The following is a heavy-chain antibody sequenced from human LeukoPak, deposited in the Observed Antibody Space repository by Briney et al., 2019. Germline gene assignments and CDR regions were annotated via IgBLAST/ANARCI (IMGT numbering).Heavy chain of an antibody. J-gene: IGHJ6*02. D-gene: IGHD6-13*01. V-gene: IGHV4-34*01. Sequence: SETLSLTCAVYGGSFSGYYWSWIRQPPGKGLEWIGGINHSGSTNYNPSLKSRVTISVDTSKNQFSLKLSSVTAADTAVYYCARVRTYSSSWLPTEGNYYYYGMDVWGQGTTVTVSS. CDR3: ARVRTYSSSWLPTEGNYYYYGMDV. CDR1: GGSFSGYY. CDR2: INHSGST.